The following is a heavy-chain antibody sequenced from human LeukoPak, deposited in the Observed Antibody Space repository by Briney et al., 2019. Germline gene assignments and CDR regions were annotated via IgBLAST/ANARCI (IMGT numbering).Heavy chain of an antibody. D-gene: IGHD3-3*01. CDR2: MTVXNKI. V-gene: IGHV3-69-1*01. CDR1: GXXXXXXS. Sequence: GGSLRLSCAASGXXXXXXSXXXXXXAXXXXLXXXXXMTVXNKIYYADSVKGRFTISRDNDENSVYLQMNSLRDEDTAVYSCARAQTLFWEFDGFDIWGRGTKVTVSS. CDR3: ARAQTLFWEFDGFDI. J-gene: IGHJ3*02.